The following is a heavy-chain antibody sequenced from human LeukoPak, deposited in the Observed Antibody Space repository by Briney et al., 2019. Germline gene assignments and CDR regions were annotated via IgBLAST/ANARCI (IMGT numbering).Heavy chain of an antibody. D-gene: IGHD5/OR15-5a*01. Sequence: SQTLSLTCAISGDSVSSYSVAWNWIRQSPSRGLEWLGRTYYRSEWYHDYAVSVKGRISINSYASKNQFSLHLNSVTPEDTAVYYCARASGLRRVAWYFDLWGRGTLVAVSS. CDR3: ARASGLRRVAWYFDL. V-gene: IGHV6-1*01. J-gene: IGHJ2*01. CDR1: GDSVSSYSVA. CDR2: TYYRSEWYH.